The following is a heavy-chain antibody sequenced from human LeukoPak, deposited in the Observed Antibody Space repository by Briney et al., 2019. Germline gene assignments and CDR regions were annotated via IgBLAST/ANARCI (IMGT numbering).Heavy chain of an antibody. Sequence: ASVKVSCKASGYTFTSYGISWVRQAPGQGLEWMGWISAYNGNTNYARKLQGRVTMTTDTSTSTAYMELRSLRSDDTAVYYCARDLAFSYYYDSSGYLDAFDIWGQGTMVTVSS. V-gene: IGHV1-18*01. CDR3: ARDLAFSYYYDSSGYLDAFDI. CDR1: GYTFTSYG. D-gene: IGHD3-22*01. CDR2: ISAYNGNT. J-gene: IGHJ3*02.